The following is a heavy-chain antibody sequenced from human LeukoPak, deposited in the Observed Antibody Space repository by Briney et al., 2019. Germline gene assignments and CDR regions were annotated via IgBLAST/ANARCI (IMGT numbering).Heavy chain of an antibody. D-gene: IGHD5-18*01. CDR2: INHSGST. CDR1: GGSFSGYY. J-gene: IGHJ6*04. V-gene: IGHV4-34*01. Sequence: SETLSLTCAVYGGSFSGYYWSWIRQPPGKGLEWIGEINHSGSTNYNPSLKSRVTISVDTSKNQFSLKLSSVTAADTAVYYCVRGPILKPPSGYGYGYRGVGIDVWGKGTTVTVSS. CDR3: VRGPILKPPSGYGYGYRGVGIDV.